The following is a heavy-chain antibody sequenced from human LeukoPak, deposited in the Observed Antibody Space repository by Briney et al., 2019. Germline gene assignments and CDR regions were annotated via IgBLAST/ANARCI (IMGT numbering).Heavy chain of an antibody. CDR1: GFTLSSYS. D-gene: IGHD3-3*01. CDR2: ISSSSSYI. Sequence: GGSLRLSCAASGFTLSSYSMNWVRQAPGKGLEWVSSISSSSSYIYYADSVKGRFTISRDNAKNSLYLQMNSLRAEDTAVYYCAREATIFGVVTALDVWGKGTTVTASS. J-gene: IGHJ6*04. CDR3: AREATIFGVVTALDV. V-gene: IGHV3-21*01.